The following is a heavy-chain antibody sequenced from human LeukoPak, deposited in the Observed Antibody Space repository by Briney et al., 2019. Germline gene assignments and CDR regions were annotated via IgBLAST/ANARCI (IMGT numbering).Heavy chain of an antibody. CDR2: IWYDAINK. V-gene: IGHV3-33*01. Sequence: GVSLRLSCAASGFTFSSFGMHWVRQAPGKGLEWVAVIWYDAINKYYADSVKGRFTISRDNSKNTMYLQMNSLRAEDTAVYYCAREGSSGWYKDYWGQGTLVTVSS. CDR1: GFTFSSFG. D-gene: IGHD6-19*01. J-gene: IGHJ4*02. CDR3: AREGSSGWYKDY.